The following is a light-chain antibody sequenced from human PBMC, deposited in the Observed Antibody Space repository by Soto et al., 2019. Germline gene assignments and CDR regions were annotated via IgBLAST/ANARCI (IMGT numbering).Light chain of an antibody. J-gene: IGKJ1*01. Sequence: IQMTQSPSTLSASVGDTVTITCRASESIYSWLTWYKQIPGKAPQLLIYKTSTLQGGGPSRFSGSGSGAEYTLTISSLQPDDFATYYCKEYNTNSRTFGQGTRVENK. CDR1: ESIYSW. V-gene: IGKV1-5*03. CDR2: KTS. CDR3: KEYNTNSRT.